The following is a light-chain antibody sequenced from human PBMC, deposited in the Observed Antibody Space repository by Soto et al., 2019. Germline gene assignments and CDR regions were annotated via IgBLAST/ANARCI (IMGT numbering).Light chain of an antibody. CDR1: QGISSW. Sequence: DIQMTQSPSSVSASVGDRVTITCRASQGISSWLAWYQQXPGKAPXLXIYAASSLQSGVPSRFSGSVSGTDFTLTISSLQPEDFANYFGQKLNAYPPWTFGQGTKVDIK. V-gene: IGKV1-12*01. CDR2: AAS. J-gene: IGKJ1*01. CDR3: QKLNAYPPWT.